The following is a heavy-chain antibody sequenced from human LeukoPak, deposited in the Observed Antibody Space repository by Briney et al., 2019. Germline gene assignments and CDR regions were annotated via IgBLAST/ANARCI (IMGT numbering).Heavy chain of an antibody. Sequence: GASVKVSCKASGYTFTGYYMHWVRQAPGQGLEWMGRINPNSGGTNYAQKFQGRVTMTRDTSISTAYMELSRLRSDDTAVYYCARVKYYNDTNAFDIWGQGTMVTVSS. CDR1: GYTFTGYY. V-gene: IGHV1-2*06. CDR3: ARVKYYNDTNAFDI. D-gene: IGHD3-22*01. CDR2: INPNSGGT. J-gene: IGHJ3*02.